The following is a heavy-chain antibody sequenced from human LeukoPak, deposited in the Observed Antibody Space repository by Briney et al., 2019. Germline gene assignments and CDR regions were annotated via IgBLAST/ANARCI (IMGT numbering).Heavy chain of an antibody. CDR1: GGAISRYY. CDR3: ARVPTVTFFDY. D-gene: IGHD4-17*01. Sequence: SETLSLTCSVSGGAISRYYWSWIRQPPGKGLEWIGYIYYSGSTNYNPSLKSRVTISVDTSKNQFSLKLSSVTAADTAVYYCARVPTVTFFDYWGQGTLVTVSS. CDR2: IYYSGST. J-gene: IGHJ4*02. V-gene: IGHV4-59*12.